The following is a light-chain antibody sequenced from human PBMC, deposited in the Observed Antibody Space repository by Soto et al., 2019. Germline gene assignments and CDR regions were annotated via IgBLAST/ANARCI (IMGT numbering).Light chain of an antibody. CDR3: QQSYFSQFT. CDR1: QNVNRF. J-gene: IGKJ3*01. CDR2: ATS. V-gene: IGKV1-39*01. Sequence: DIQMTQSPSSLSASVGDSVTITCRASQNVNRFLHWYQQRPGKAPKLLIYATSTLQTGVPSRFTGSGFGTEFTLTFSSLQPADFGTYFCQQSYFSQFTFGPGTKVDIK.